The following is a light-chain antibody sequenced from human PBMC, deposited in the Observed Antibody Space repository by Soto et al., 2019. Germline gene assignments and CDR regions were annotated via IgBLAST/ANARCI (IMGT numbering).Light chain of an antibody. CDR1: QSVSSSY. V-gene: IGKV3D-20*02. CDR2: GTS. Sequence: EIVWSHSPCTLSLSPLERATLSFMSSQSVSSSYLAWYQQRPGQAPRLLIFGTSKRATGIPARFSGSGSGTEFTLTISSLQSEDFAVYYCQHRSNWPPTFGGGTKVDIK. CDR3: QHRSNWPPT. J-gene: IGKJ4*01.